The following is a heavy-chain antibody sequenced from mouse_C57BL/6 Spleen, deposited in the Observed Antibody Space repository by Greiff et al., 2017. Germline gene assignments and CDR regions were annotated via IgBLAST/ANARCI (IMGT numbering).Heavy chain of an antibody. V-gene: IGHV1-82*01. Sequence: VQLQQSGPELVKPGASVKISCKASGYAFSSSWMNWVKQRPGKGLEWIGRIYPGDGDTNYNGKFKGKATLTADKSSSTAYMQLSSLTSEDSAVYFCASQERVTLDYGGQGTTLTVSS. CDR1: GYAFSSSW. J-gene: IGHJ2*01. D-gene: IGHD2-2*01. CDR2: IYPGDGDT. CDR3: ASQERVTLDY.